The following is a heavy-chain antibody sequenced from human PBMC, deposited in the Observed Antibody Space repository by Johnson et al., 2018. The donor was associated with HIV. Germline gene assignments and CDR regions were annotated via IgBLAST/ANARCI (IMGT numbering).Heavy chain of an antibody. Sequence: QMLLVESGGGVVQPGRSLRLSCAASGFTFSSYAMHWVRQAPGKGLEWVAVISYDGSNKYYADSVKGRFTISRDNSNNTLYLQMNSLRAEDTAVYYCACLRGAAGDDAFDIWGQGTMVTVSS. CDR3: ACLRGAAGDDAFDI. CDR1: GFTFSSYA. J-gene: IGHJ3*02. CDR2: ISYDGSNK. D-gene: IGHD6-13*01. V-gene: IGHV3-30*04.